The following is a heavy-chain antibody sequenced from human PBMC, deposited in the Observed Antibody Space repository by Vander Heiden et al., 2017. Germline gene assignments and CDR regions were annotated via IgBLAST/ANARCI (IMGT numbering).Heavy chain of an antibody. J-gene: IGHJ5*02. CDR3: ATVTYSSGWYTPGGSWFDP. CDR1: GGSIRLRHYY. CDR2: LYNSGST. Sequence: HLQLQESGPGLVTPSEHLSLTCTVPGGSIRLRHYYWGWIRPSPGRWPEWTGRLYNSGSTYFNPALKSRVTISVDTSKTQFSLKLRSVTAADTAVFYCATVTYSSGWYTPGGSWFDPWGQGTLVTVSS. V-gene: IGHV4-39*01. D-gene: IGHD6-19*01.